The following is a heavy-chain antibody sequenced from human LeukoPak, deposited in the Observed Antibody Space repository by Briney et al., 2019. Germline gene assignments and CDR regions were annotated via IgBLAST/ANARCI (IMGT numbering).Heavy chain of an antibody. CDR1: VGSFSAYY. CDR2: INHSGST. Sequence: NSSETLSLTCAVYVGSFSAYYWSWIRQPPGKGLQWIGEINHSGSTNCNPSLKSRVTISVDTSKNQFSLKVTSLTAADTAVCYCARDKQPGDYWGQGTLVTVSS. D-gene: IGHD5-18*01. V-gene: IGHV4-34*01. J-gene: IGHJ4*02. CDR3: ARDKQPGDY.